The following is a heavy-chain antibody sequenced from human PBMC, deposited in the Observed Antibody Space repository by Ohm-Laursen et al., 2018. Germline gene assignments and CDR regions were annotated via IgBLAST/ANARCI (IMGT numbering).Heavy chain of an antibody. CDR3: AKAPVGWELLGGIFDY. J-gene: IGHJ4*02. CDR1: GFTFSSYW. CDR2: INSDGSST. D-gene: IGHD1-26*01. Sequence: SLRLSCAASGFTFSSYWMHWVRQAPGKGLVWVSRINSDGSSTSYADSVKGRFTISRDNAKNTLYLQMNSLRAEDTALYYCAKAPVGWELLGGIFDYWGQGTLVTVSS. V-gene: IGHV3-74*01.